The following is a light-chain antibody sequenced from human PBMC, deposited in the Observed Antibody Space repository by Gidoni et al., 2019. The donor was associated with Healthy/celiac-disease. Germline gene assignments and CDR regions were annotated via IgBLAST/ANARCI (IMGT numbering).Light chain of an antibody. CDR1: QSVSSSY. J-gene: IGKJ2*01. V-gene: IGKV3D-20*01. Sequence: ELVLTQSPATLSLSPGERATLSCAASQSVSSSYLAWYQQKPGLAPRLLIYDASSRATGIPDRFSGSGSGTDFTLTISRLEPEDFAVYYCQQYGSSPYTFGQGTKLEIK. CDR2: DAS. CDR3: QQYGSSPYT.